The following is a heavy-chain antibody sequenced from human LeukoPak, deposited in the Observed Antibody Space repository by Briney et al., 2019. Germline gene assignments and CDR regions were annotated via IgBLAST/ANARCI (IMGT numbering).Heavy chain of an antibody. CDR2: IRQDGSER. J-gene: IGHJ1*01. CDR1: GFTFSSYW. V-gene: IGHV3-7*01. Sequence: PGGSLRLSCAASGFTFSSYWMNWVRQGPGKGLEWVANIRQDGSERYYMDSVKGRFTISRDNAKNSLYLEMDSLRAEDTAVYYCARDRSSNSWSEYFQDWGQGTLVTVSS. CDR3: ARDRSSNSWSEYFQD. D-gene: IGHD2-2*01.